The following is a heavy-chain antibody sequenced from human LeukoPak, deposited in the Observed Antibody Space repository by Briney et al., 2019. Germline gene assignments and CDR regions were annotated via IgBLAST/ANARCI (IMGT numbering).Heavy chain of an antibody. Sequence: ASVKVSCKASGYTFTSYYMHWVRQAPGQGLEWMGIINPSGGSTSYAQKFQGRVTMTRDTFTSTVYMELSSLRSEDTAVYYCARVRAHYDFWSDYFDYWGQGTLVTVSS. D-gene: IGHD3-3*01. CDR2: INPSGGST. CDR3: ARVRAHYDFWSDYFDY. V-gene: IGHV1-46*01. J-gene: IGHJ4*02. CDR1: GYTFTSYY.